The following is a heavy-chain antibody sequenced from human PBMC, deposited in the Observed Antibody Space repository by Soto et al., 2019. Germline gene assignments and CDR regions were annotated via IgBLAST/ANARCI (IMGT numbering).Heavy chain of an antibody. CDR3: ARGGGYSYGRTIYYGMDV. J-gene: IGHJ6*02. D-gene: IGHD5-18*01. CDR2: IIPIFGTA. V-gene: IGHV1-69*13. Sequence: SVKVSCKASGGTFSSYAISWVRQAPGQGLEWMGGIIPIFGTANYAQKFQGRVTVTADESTSTAYMELSSLRSEDTAVYYCARGGGYSYGRTIYYGMDVWGQGTTVTVSS. CDR1: GGTFSSYA.